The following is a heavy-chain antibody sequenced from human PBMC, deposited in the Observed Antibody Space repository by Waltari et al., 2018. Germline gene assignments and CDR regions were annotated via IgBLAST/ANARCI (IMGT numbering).Heavy chain of an antibody. CDR1: GYIFTGPF. D-gene: IGHD2-21*01. Sequence: QIQLVQSGAEVKKPGASVKVSCKAHGYIFTGPFIHWVRHTPGQGLEWMGGINPKSGDTNYAQKFKGRITMTRDTSINTVYLELKRLTSADTAVYFCARDWGVVAAYNAFDFWGQGTLVTVSS. CDR3: ARDWGVVAAYNAFDF. J-gene: IGHJ4*02. CDR2: INPKSGDT. V-gene: IGHV1-2*02.